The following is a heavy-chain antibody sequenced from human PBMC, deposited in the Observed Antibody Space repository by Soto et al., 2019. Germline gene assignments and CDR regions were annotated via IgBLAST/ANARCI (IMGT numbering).Heavy chain of an antibody. Sequence: PSETLSLTCTFSGGSISSGDYYWSWIRQPPGKGLEWIGYIYYSGSTYYNPSLKSRVTISVDTSKNQFSLKLSSVTAADTAVYYCAREGGSRDYYYYGMDVWGQGTTVTVSS. CDR2: IYYSGST. J-gene: IGHJ6*02. CDR1: GGSISSGDYY. D-gene: IGHD6-13*01. CDR3: AREGGSRDYYYYGMDV. V-gene: IGHV4-30-4*01.